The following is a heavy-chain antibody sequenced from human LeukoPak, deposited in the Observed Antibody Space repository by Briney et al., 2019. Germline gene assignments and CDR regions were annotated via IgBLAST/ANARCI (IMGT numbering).Heavy chain of an antibody. Sequence: SETLSLTCTVSGGSISSSSYYWGWIRQPPGKGLEWIGSIYYSGSTYYNPSLKSRVTISVDTSKNQFSLKLSSVTAADTAVYYCARGRGSGWYEFDYWGQGTLVTVSS. CDR1: GGSISSSSYY. CDR3: ARGRGSGWYEFDY. D-gene: IGHD6-19*01. V-gene: IGHV4-39*07. J-gene: IGHJ4*02. CDR2: IYYSGST.